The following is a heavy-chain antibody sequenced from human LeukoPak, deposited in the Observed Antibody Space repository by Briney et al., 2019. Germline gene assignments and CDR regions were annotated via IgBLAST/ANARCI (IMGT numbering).Heavy chain of an antibody. CDR1: RGSISSPNW. V-gene: IGHV4-4*02. CDR2: MSQSGST. CDR3: ARDWSGPYYFDY. D-gene: IGHD3-3*01. J-gene: IGHJ4*01. Sequence: SGTLSLTCPVSRGSISSPNWWDWVRQPPGRGLEWIGYMSQSGSTYYNPSLKSRVTISVDTSKSQFSLKLTSVTAADTAVYYCARDWSGPYYFDYWGQGTLVTVSS.